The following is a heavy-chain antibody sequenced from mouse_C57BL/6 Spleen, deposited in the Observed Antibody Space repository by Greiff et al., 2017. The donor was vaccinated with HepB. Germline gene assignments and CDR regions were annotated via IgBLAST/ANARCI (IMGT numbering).Heavy chain of an antibody. CDR2: ICDGGSYT. CDR3: ARDRYYGSSSYYFDY. V-gene: IGHV5-4*01. D-gene: IGHD1-1*01. CDR1: GFTFSSYA. Sequence: EVKLVESGGGLVKPGGSLKLSCAASGFTFSSYAMSWVRQTPGKRLEWVATICDGGSYTYYPDNVKGRFTISRDNAKNNLYLQMSHLKSEDTAMYYCARDRYYGSSSYYFDYWGQGTTLTVSS. J-gene: IGHJ2*01.